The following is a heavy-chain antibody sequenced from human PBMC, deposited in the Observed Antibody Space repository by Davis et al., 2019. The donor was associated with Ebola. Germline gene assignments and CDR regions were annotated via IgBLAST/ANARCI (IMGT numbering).Heavy chain of an antibody. CDR3: ARDNSGWYTRTYYYYGMDV. D-gene: IGHD6-19*01. J-gene: IGHJ6*02. Sequence: ASVKVSCKASGYTFTSYDINWVRQATGQGLEWMGWMNPNSGNTGYAQKFQGRVTMTRNTSISTAYMELSSLRSEDTAVYYCARDNSGWYTRTYYYYGMDVWGQGTTVTVSS. V-gene: IGHV1-8*01. CDR2: MNPNSGNT. CDR1: GYTFTSYD.